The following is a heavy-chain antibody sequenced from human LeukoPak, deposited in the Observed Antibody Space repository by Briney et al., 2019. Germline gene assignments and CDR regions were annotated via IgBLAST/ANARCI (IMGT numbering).Heavy chain of an antibody. V-gene: IGHV1-18*01. CDR3: ARTYGDYRFFDH. Sequence: ASVKVSCKASGYTFTSYGISWVRQAPGQGLEWMGWISTYLGNTDYAQRFQGRVTMTTDTSTTTVHMELRSLRSDDTAVYYCARTYGDYRFFDHWGQGTLVTVSS. D-gene: IGHD4-17*01. CDR1: GYTFTSYG. CDR2: ISTYLGNT. J-gene: IGHJ4*02.